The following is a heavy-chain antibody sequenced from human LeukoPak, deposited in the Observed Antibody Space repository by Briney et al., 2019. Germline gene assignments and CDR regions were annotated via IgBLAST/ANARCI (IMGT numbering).Heavy chain of an antibody. D-gene: IGHD3-10*01. J-gene: IGHJ5*02. Sequence: SETLSLTCTVSGGSISSSSYYWGWIRQPPGKGLEWIGSIYYSGSTNYNPSLKSRVTISVDTSKNQFSLKLSSVTAADTAIYYCARGGYYGSGNDFRFDPWGQGTLITVSS. CDR1: GGSISSSSYY. CDR2: IYYSGST. V-gene: IGHV4-39*07. CDR3: ARGGYYGSGNDFRFDP.